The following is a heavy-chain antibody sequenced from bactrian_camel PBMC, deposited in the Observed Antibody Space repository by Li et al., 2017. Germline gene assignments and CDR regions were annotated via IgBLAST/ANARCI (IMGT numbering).Heavy chain of an antibody. CDR3: QASCTFGDS. D-gene: IGHD5*01. V-gene: IGHV3S53*01. CDR1: GYSLISTCG. Sequence: HVQLVESGGGSVQPGGSLRLSCVASGYSLISTCGMGWYRQAPGKEREMVSTVTRYGTTIYAASVKGRFTISLGVAAKTLYLQMNSLKPEDTAVYYCQASCTFGDSWGQGTQVTVS. J-gene: IGHJ6*01. CDR2: VTRYGTT.